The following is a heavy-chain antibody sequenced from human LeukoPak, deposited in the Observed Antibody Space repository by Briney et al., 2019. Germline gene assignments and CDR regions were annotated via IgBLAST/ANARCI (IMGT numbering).Heavy chain of an antibody. J-gene: IGHJ6*03. D-gene: IGHD7-27*01. V-gene: IGHV3-7*01. CDR2: IKQDGSEK. Sequence: GGSLRLSCAASGFTFSSYWMSWVRQAPGKGLEWVAHIKQDGSEKYYVDSVKGRFTISRDNAKNSLYLQTNSLRAEDTAVYYCAREGWNWGYYYYYMDVWGKGTTVTVSS. CDR1: GFTFSSYW. CDR3: AREGWNWGYYYYYMDV.